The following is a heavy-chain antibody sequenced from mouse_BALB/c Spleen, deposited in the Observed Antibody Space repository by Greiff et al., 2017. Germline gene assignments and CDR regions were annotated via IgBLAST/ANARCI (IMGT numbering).Heavy chain of an antibody. J-gene: IGHJ2*01. D-gene: IGHD1-2*01. CDR3: ARMATATYFDY. Sequence: QVQLQQSGAELMKPGASVKISCKATGYTFSSYWIEWVKQRPGQGLEWIGEINPSNGRTNYNEKFKSKATLTVDKSSSTAYMQLSSLTSEDSAVYYCARMATATYFDYWGQGTTLTVSS. CDR2: INPSNGRT. CDR1: GYTFSSYW. V-gene: IGHV1S81*02.